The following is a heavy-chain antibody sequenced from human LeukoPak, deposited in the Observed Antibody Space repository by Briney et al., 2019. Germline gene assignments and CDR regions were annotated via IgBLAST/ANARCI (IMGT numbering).Heavy chain of an antibody. CDR1: GGSISSSSYY. V-gene: IGHV4-39*01. CDR3: ASIPRVVAATVTYYYYYYMDV. Sequence: PSETLSLTCTVSGGSISSSSYYWGWIRQPPGKGLEWIGSIYYSGSTYYNPSLKSRVTISVDTSKNQFSLKLSSVTAADTAVYYCASIPRVVAATVTYYYYYYMDVWGKRTTVTVSS. J-gene: IGHJ6*03. D-gene: IGHD2-15*01. CDR2: IYYSGST.